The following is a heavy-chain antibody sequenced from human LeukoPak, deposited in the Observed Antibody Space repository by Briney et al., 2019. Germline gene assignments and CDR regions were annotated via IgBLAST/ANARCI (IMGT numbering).Heavy chain of an antibody. CDR3: ARDTPPSARGYSYGYHY. CDR1: GYTFTGYY. Sequence: ASVKVSCKASGYTFTGYYMHWVRQAPGQGLEWMGWINPNSGGTNYAQKFQGRVTMTRDTSISTAYMELSRLRSDDTAVYYCARDTPPSARGYSYGYHYWGQGTLVTVSS. J-gene: IGHJ4*02. D-gene: IGHD5-18*01. V-gene: IGHV1-2*02. CDR2: INPNSGGT.